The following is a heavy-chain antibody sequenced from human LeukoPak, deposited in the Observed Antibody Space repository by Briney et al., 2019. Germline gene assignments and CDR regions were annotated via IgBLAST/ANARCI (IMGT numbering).Heavy chain of an antibody. Sequence: GASVKVSCKASGDTFINYDINWVRQATGQGLAWIGWMNPKSGNTGYEQRFQGRVTITRDTSVNTAYMELSSLRSDDTAMYYCARGRRGWPFDYWGQGTLVTVSS. V-gene: IGHV1-8*03. D-gene: IGHD6-19*01. CDR3: ARGRRGWPFDY. CDR2: MNPKSGNT. J-gene: IGHJ4*02. CDR1: GDTFINYD.